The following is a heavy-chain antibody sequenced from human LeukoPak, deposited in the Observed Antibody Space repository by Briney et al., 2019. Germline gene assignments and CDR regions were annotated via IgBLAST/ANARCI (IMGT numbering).Heavy chain of an antibody. D-gene: IGHD2-15*01. Sequence: GGSLRLSCAASGFTFSSYATSWVRQAPGKGLEWVSAISGSGGSTCYADSVKGRFTISRDNSKNTLYLQMNSLRAEDTAVYYCAKDGRIVVVVAAHAFDIWGQGTMVTVSS. V-gene: IGHV3-23*01. CDR2: ISGSGGST. CDR3: AKDGRIVVVVAAHAFDI. CDR1: GFTFSSYA. J-gene: IGHJ3*02.